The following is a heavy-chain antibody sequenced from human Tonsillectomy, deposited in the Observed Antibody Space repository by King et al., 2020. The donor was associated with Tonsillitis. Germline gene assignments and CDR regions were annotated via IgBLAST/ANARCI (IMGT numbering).Heavy chain of an antibody. Sequence: VYLVEFGAEVKRPGASVKVACKASGDTFTSNDMHWVLQAPGQWLEWRRIVNASGVSTSYAQKFKGRVTMTRDTSTSTVYMALSILRSEDTAVYYCAPSSGSYSGLFDYWGQGTLVTVSS. D-gene: IGHD1-26*01. V-gene: IGHV1-46*03. CDR1: GDTFTSND. CDR3: APSSGSYSGLFDY. CDR2: VNASGVST. J-gene: IGHJ4*02.